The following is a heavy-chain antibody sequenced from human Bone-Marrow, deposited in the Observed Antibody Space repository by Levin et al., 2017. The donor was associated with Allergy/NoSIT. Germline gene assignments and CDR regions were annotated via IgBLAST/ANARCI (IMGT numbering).Heavy chain of an antibody. CDR3: ASSPLYCRGGSCYAAWFAP. CDR2: ISSGGRTI. V-gene: IGHV3-11*01. J-gene: IGHJ5*02. CDR1: QFTFSDSY. Sequence: AGGSLRLSCIASQFTFSDSYMSWIRQTPGKGLEWISYISSGGRTIYYADSVRGRFTISRDNAKNSLYLEMNSLRAEDTAVYYCASSPLYCRGGSCYAAWFAPWGQGTLVIVSS. D-gene: IGHD2-15*01.